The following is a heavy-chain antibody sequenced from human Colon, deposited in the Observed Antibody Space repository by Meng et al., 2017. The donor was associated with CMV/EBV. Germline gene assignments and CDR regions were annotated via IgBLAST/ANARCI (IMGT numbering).Heavy chain of an antibody. CDR3: ASSTVTSWRYFAS. D-gene: IGHD2-2*01. Sequence: GESLKISCAASGFDVSTNYMSWVRQAPGKGLEWVSIIYAGGNTYYADSVKGRFTISRDNSKNTLYLQINSLRAEDTAVYYCASSTVTSWRYFASWGQGTLVTVSS. CDR1: GFDVSTNY. CDR2: IYAGGNT. V-gene: IGHV3-53*01. J-gene: IGHJ4*02.